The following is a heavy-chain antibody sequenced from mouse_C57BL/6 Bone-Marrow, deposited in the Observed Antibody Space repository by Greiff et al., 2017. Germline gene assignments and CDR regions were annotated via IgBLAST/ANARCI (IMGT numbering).Heavy chain of an antibody. V-gene: IGHV1-66*01. CDR2: IYPGSGNT. J-gene: IGHJ1*03. D-gene: IGHD1-1*01. CDR3: ARGTASTVVEGGYFDV. CDR1: GYTFTSYD. Sequence: QVQLQQSGPELVKPGASVKLSCKASGYTFTSYDINWVKQRPGQGLEWIGWIYPGSGNTKYNEKFKGKATLTADTSSSTAYMQLSSLTAEDSAVYYGARGTASTVVEGGYFDVWGTGTTVTVSS.